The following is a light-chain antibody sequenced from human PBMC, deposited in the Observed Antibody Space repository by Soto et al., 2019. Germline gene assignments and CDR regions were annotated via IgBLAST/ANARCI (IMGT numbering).Light chain of an antibody. CDR3: GTWDGSLSGYV. Sequence: QSVLTQPPSVSAAPGQKVTISCSGSSSNIGNNYVSWYRQFPGTAPKLLIYEDNKRPSGIPDRFSGSKSGTSATLDITGLQTGDEADYYCGTWDGSLSGYVFGAGTKVTVL. CDR1: SSNIGNNY. J-gene: IGLJ1*01. V-gene: IGLV1-51*02. CDR2: EDN.